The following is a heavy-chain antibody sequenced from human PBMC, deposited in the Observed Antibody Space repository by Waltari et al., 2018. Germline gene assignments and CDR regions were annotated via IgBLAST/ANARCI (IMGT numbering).Heavy chain of an antibody. CDR2: IYHRGRT. D-gene: IGHD1-26*01. Sequence: QVQLQESGPGLLKPSETLSLTCAVSGYSISGYFWVWLRQPPGKGLGWIGSIYHRGRTYYNPSLKSRVTMSVDTSKNQFSLKLSSVTAADTAVYYCARNSGNYSFLYWGQGTLVTVSS. V-gene: IGHV4-38-2*01. CDR3: ARNSGNYSFLY. CDR1: GYSISGYF. J-gene: IGHJ4*02.